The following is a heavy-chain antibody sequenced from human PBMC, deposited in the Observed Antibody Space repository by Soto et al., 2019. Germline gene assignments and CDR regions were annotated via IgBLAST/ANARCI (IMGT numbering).Heavy chain of an antibody. CDR2: ISAYNGNT. V-gene: IGHV1-18*01. D-gene: IGHD3-22*01. J-gene: IGHJ4*02. CDR3: ARLPVGYYYDSSGLFDY. CDR1: GYTFTSYG. Sequence: ASVKGSCKASGYTFTSYGISWVRQAPGQGLEWMGWISAYNGNTNYAQKLQGRVTMTTDTSTSTAYMELRSLRSDDTAVYYCARLPVGYYYDSSGLFDYWGREPWSPSPQ.